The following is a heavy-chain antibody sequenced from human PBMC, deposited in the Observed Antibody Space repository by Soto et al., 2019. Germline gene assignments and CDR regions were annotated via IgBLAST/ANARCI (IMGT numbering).Heavy chain of an antibody. D-gene: IGHD4-17*01. V-gene: IGHV4-31*03. Sequence: PSETLSLTCSVSGDSVSSGPYYWSWIRQHPGKGLEWIGYIYYSGSTYYNPSLKSRVTISIDTSKNQFSLKLTSVTAADTAVYYCARRYGRYFDYWGQGTLVTVSS. CDR2: IYYSGST. CDR1: GDSVSSGPYY. CDR3: ARRYGRYFDY. J-gene: IGHJ4*02.